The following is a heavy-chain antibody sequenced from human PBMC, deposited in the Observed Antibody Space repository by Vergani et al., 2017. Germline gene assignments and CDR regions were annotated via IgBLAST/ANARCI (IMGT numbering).Heavy chain of an antibody. J-gene: IGHJ4*02. CDR1: GGSISSGGYY. D-gene: IGHD6-19*01. V-gene: IGHV4-31*03. Sequence: QLQLQESGPGLVKPSETLSLTCTVSGGSISSGGYYWSWIRQHPGKGLEWIGYIYYSGSTYYNPSLKSRVTISVDTSKNQFSLKLSSVTAADTAVYYCARVTDSGWSGDYFDYWGQGTLVTVSS. CDR2: IYYSGST. CDR3: ARVTDSGWSGDYFDY.